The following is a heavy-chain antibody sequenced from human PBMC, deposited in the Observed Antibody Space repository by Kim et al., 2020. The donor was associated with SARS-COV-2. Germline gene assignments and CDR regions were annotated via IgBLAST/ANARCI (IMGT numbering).Heavy chain of an antibody. Sequence: GGSLRLSCAASGFTFSSYAMHWVRQAPGKGLEWVSAICGNGGNKYYADSVKGRFTISRDNSKNTLYLQMNSLRAEDTAVYYCAKDFSVSTDYYYGMDVWGQGTTVTVSS. J-gene: IGHJ6*02. D-gene: IGHD4-4*01. CDR1: GFTFSSYA. CDR2: ICGNGGNK. CDR3: AKDFSVSTDYYYGMDV. V-gene: IGHV3-NL1*01.